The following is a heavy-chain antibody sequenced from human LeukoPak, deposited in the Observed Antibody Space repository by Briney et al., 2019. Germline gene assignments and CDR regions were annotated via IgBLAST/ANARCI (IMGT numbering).Heavy chain of an antibody. CDR3: AKDLLTAAGTVQH. D-gene: IGHD6-13*01. J-gene: IGHJ1*01. CDR1: GFTFSSYG. V-gene: IGHV3-30*02. CDR2: IRYDGSNK. Sequence: GGSLRLSCAASGFTFSSYGMHWVRRAPGKGLEWVAFIRYDGSNKYYADSVKGRFTISRDNSKNTLYLQMNSLRAEDTAVYYCAKDLLTAAGTVQHWGQGTLVTVSS.